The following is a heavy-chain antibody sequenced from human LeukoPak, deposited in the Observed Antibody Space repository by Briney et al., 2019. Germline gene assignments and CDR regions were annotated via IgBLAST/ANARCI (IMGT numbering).Heavy chain of an antibody. J-gene: IGHJ6*02. Sequence: SETLSLTCPVYGGSFSGYSWSWIRQPPGKGLEWIGEINHSGSTNYNPSLKSRVTISVDMPKNQFSLKLSSVTAADTAVYYCARDHGSGWYSSANYYYYGMDVWGQGTTVTVSS. CDR3: ARDHGSGWYSSANYYYYGMDV. V-gene: IGHV4-34*01. CDR1: GGSFSGYS. D-gene: IGHD6-19*01. CDR2: INHSGST.